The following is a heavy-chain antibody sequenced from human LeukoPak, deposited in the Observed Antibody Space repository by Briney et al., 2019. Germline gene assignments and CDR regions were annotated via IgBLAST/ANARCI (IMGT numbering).Heavy chain of an antibody. J-gene: IGHJ4*01. CDR3: EVVPDAMREN. CDR1: GFTFSDFA. V-gene: IGHV3-23*01. CDR2: LGASGISA. Sequence: GGSLRLSCAASGFTFSDFAIGWVRQPRGKGLGWVSTLGASGISAYYADSVQGRFIVSRDNSKNTLYLQMNSLRVEDSAVYYCEVVPDAMRENWGQGTLVIVSS. D-gene: IGHD2-15*01.